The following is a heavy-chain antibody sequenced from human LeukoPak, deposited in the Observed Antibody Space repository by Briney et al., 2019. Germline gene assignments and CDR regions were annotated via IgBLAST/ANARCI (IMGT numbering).Heavy chain of an antibody. CDR2: IYYSGST. V-gene: IGHV4-30-4*08. CDR1: GGSISSGDYY. J-gene: IGHJ2*01. Sequence: SETLSLTCTVSGGSISSGDYYWSWIRQPPGKGLEWIGYIYYSGSTYYNPSLKSRVTISVDTSKNQFSLRLSSVTAADTAVYYCARDRRGWYQALWYFDLWGRGTLVTVSS. CDR3: ARDRRGWYQALWYFDL. D-gene: IGHD6-19*01.